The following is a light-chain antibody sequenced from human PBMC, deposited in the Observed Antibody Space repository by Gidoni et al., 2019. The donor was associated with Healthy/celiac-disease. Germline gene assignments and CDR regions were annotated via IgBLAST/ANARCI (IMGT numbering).Light chain of an antibody. J-gene: IGKJ1*01. Sequence: DIQRTQSPSSLSAAVGDRVTITGRASQSISSYLHWYQQKPGKPPKLLIYAASSLQSGVPSRFSGSGSGTDFTLTISSLPPEDFASYYCQQCYSTPRTFGQGTKVEIK. CDR1: QSISSY. CDR3: QQCYSTPRT. CDR2: AAS. V-gene: IGKV1-39*01.